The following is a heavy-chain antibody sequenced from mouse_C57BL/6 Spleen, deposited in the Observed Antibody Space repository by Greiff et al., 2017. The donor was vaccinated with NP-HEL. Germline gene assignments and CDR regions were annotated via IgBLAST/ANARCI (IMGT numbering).Heavy chain of an antibody. CDR1: GYTFTSYG. D-gene: IGHD1-1*01. CDR3: ARSDTTVVARDWYFDV. Sequence: QVQLKESGAELARPGASVKLSCKASGYTFTSYGISWVKQRTGQGLEWIGEIYPRSGNTYYNEKFKGKATLTADKSSSTAYMELRSLTSEDSAVYFCARSDTTVVARDWYFDVWGTGTTVTVSS. J-gene: IGHJ1*03. V-gene: IGHV1-81*01. CDR2: IYPRSGNT.